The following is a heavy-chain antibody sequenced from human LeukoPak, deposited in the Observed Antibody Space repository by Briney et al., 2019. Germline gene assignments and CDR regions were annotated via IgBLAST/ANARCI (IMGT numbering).Heavy chain of an antibody. CDR3: ARDVSYYFDY. CDR2: ISSSTT. J-gene: IGHJ4*02. Sequence: PGGSLRLSCAASGFTFSSYSMNWVRQAPGKGLEWVSYISSSTTNYADSVRGRFTVPRDSAKNSLYLQMNSLRAEDTAVYYCARDVSYYFDYWGQGTLVTVSS. CDR1: GFTFSSYS. V-gene: IGHV3-48*01.